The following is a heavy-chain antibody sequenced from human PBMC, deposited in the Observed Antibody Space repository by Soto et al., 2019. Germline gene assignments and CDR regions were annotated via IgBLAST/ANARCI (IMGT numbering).Heavy chain of an antibody. CDR1: GFTFSSYE. J-gene: IGHJ6*02. CDR2: ISSSGSTI. Sequence: VGSLRLSCAASGFTFSSYEMNWVRQAPGKGLEWVSYISSSGSTIYYADSVKGRFTISRDNAKNSLYLQMNSLRAEDTAVYYCARGGNWNYEDYYYYYGMDVWGQGTTVTVSS. V-gene: IGHV3-48*03. D-gene: IGHD1-7*01. CDR3: ARGGNWNYEDYYYYYGMDV.